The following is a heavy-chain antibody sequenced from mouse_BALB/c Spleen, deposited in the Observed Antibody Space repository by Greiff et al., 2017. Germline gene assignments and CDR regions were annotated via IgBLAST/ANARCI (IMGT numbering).Heavy chain of an antibody. V-gene: IGHV14-1*02. J-gene: IGHJ3*01. D-gene: IGHD2-4*01. CDR2: IDPENGNT. CDR3: ARGGGLRPFAY. Sequence: VQLKQSGAELVRPGALVKLSCKASGFNIKDYYMHWVKQRPEQGLEWIGWIDPENGNTIYDPKFQGKASITADTSSNTAYLQLSSLTSEDTAVYYCARGGGLRPFAYWGQGTLVTVSA. CDR1: GFNIKDYY.